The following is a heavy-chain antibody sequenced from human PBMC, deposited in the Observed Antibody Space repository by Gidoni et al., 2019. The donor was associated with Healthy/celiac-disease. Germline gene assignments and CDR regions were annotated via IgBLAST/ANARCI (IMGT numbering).Heavy chain of an antibody. CDR2: ISYDGSNK. CDR3: ARDRDQAAFDI. V-gene: IGHV3-30*04. D-gene: IGHD3-10*01. Sequence: QVQLVESGGGVVQPGRSLRLSCAASGFTFSSYAMHWVRQAPGKGLEWVAVISYDGSNKYYADSVKGRFTISRDNSKNTLYLQMNSLRAEDTAVYYCARDRDQAAFDIWGQGTMVTVSS. J-gene: IGHJ3*02. CDR1: GFTFSSYA.